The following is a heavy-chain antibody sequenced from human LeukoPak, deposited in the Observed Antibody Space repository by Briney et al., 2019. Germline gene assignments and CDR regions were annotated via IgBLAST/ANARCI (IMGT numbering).Heavy chain of an antibody. Sequence: GGSLRLSCAASGFTFSDYYMSWIRQAPGKGLEWVSATSGSGDRYADSVKGRFTISRDNSKNTLYLQMNSLRAEDTAVYYCAKVIWGYSPIDYWGQGTLVTVSS. CDR2: TSGSGDR. CDR3: AKVIWGYSPIDY. V-gene: IGHV3-23*01. D-gene: IGHD3-16*01. CDR1: GFTFSDYY. J-gene: IGHJ4*02.